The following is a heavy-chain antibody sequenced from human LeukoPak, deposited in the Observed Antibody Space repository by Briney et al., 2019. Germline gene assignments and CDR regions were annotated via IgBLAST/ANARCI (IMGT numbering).Heavy chain of an antibody. V-gene: IGHV3-7*01. CDR3: TRVIVAVPGYFDYFDF. Sequence: GGSLRLSCAASGFGFSNHFMRWIRQAPGKGLEWVANINEDGSNKWHLGSVKGRFTVSRDNARNALYQQMNSLRVEDTAVYYCTRVIVAVPGYFDYFDFWGQGALVTVSS. J-gene: IGHJ4*02. D-gene: IGHD6-19*01. CDR2: INEDGSNK. CDR1: GFGFSNHF.